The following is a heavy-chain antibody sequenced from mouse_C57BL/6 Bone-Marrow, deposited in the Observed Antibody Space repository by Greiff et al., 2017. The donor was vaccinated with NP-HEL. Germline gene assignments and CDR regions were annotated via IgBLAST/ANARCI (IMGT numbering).Heavy chain of an antibody. V-gene: IGHV1-26*01. CDR3: AREGGWFWFAY. D-gene: IGHD1-1*02. CDR2: INPNNGGT. CDR1: GYTFTDYY. Sequence: VQLQQSGPELVKPGASVKISCKASGYTFTDYYMNWVKQSHGQSLEWIGDINPNNGGTSYNQKFKGKATLTVDKSSSTAYMEHRSLTSEDSAVYYGAREGGWFWFAYWGQGTLVTVSA. J-gene: IGHJ3*01.